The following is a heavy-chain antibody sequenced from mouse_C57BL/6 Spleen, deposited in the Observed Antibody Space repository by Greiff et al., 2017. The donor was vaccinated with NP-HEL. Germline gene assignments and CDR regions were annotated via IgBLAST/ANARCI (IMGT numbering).Heavy chain of an antibody. Sequence: EVQLQQSGPELVKPGASVKISCKASGYTFTDYYMNWVKQSHGKSLEWIGDINPNNGGTSYNQKFKGKATLTVDKSSSTAYMELRSLTSEDSAVYYCAGKGFDYWGQGTTLTVSS. J-gene: IGHJ2*01. CDR2: INPNNGGT. CDR3: AGKGFDY. D-gene: IGHD2-1*01. V-gene: IGHV1-26*01. CDR1: GYTFTDYY.